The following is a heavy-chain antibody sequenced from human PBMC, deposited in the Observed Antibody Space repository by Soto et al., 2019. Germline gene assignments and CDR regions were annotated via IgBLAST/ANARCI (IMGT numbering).Heavy chain of an antibody. J-gene: IGHJ5*02. CDR2: INADGTTT. V-gene: IGHV3-74*01. D-gene: IGHD3-3*02. Sequence: EVHLVESGGGLVQPGGSLRLSCAASGFTFSTYWMHWVRQAPGKGLVWVSRINADGTTTTYADSVKGRFTISRDNAKNKLELQMNSLRAEDTAVYFCATVATHSYNWVDPWGQGTLVTISS. CDR3: ATVATHSYNWVDP. CDR1: GFTFSTYW.